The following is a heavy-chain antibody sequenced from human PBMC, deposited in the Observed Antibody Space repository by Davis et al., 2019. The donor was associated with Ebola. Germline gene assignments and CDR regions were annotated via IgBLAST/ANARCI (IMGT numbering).Heavy chain of an antibody. CDR2: ISGSGGST. CDR3: AKDGNGGIQLWFYWFDP. Sequence: LSLTCAASGFTFSSYAMNWVRQAPGQGLEWVSAISGSGGSTYYADSVKGRFTISRDNPKNSLYLQMNSLRAEDTAVYYCAKDGNGGIQLWFYWFDPWGQGTLVTVSS. D-gene: IGHD5-18*01. J-gene: IGHJ5*02. CDR1: GFTFSSYA. V-gene: IGHV3-23*01.